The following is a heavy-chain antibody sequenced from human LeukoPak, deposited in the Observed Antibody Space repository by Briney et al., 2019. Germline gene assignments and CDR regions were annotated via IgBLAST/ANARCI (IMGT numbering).Heavy chain of an antibody. CDR2: ISGSGGST. V-gene: IGHV3-23*01. Sequence: GGSLRLTCAASGLTFSSYWMSWVRQAPGKGLEWVSAISGSGGSTYYADSVKGRFTISRDNSKNTLYLQMNSLRAEDTAVYYCAKDHARAAAGTFDYWGQGTLVTVSS. CDR1: GLTFSSYW. D-gene: IGHD6-13*01. CDR3: AKDHARAAAGTFDY. J-gene: IGHJ4*02.